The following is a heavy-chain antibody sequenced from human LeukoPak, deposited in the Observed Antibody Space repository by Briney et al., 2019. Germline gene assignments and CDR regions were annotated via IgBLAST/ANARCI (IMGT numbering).Heavy chain of an antibody. CDR2: IYSGGST. CDR1: GFTVSSNY. V-gene: IGHV3-66*01. D-gene: IGHD6-19*01. J-gene: IGHJ4*02. Sequence: PGGSLRLSCAASGFTVSSNYMSWVRQAPGKGLEWVSVIYSGGSTFYADSVKGRFTISRDNSKNTLYLQMNSLRAEDTAMYYCARSDIAVAGYCFDYWGQGTLVTVSS. CDR3: ARSDIAVAGYCFDY.